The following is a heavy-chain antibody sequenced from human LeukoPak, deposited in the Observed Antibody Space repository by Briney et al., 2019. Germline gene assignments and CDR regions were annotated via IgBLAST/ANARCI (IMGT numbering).Heavy chain of an antibody. V-gene: IGHV1-2*02. CDR2: TNPNTGDT. Sequence: ASVKVSCKASGYPFTDYNMHWIRQARGQGLEWMGWTNPNTGDTNYPQKFQGRVTMTTDTSISTAYMDLSRLSSDDTAVYYCAALVRGSNSYYPYWGQGTLVTVSS. CDR1: GYPFTDYN. J-gene: IGHJ4*02. D-gene: IGHD3-10*01. CDR3: AALVRGSNSYYPY.